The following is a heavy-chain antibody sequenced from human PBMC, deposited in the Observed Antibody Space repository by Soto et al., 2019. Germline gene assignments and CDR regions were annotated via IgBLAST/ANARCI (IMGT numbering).Heavy chain of an antibody. Sequence: GGSLRLSCAASGFTVSSNYMTWVRQAPGKGLEWVSVIHNGGSTYYADSVKGRFTLSRDSSKNTLYLQMNSLRADDTAVYYCARVQVLQFLEWFPAYWGQGTLVTVSS. V-gene: IGHV3-53*01. J-gene: IGHJ4*02. CDR2: IHNGGST. CDR3: ARVQVLQFLEWFPAY. CDR1: GFTVSSNY. D-gene: IGHD3-3*01.